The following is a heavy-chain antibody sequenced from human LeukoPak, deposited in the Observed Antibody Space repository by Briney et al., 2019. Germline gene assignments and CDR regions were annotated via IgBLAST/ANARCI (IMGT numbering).Heavy chain of an antibody. D-gene: IGHD1-26*01. CDR1: GFTFNRCG. CDR3: AKYRFQSGSCPFDS. CDR2: ISGSGGST. V-gene: IGHV3-23*01. J-gene: IGHJ4*02. Sequence: GGSLRLSCAVSGFTFNRCGMSWVRQAPGKGLEWVSGISGSGGSTYYADSVKGRFTISGDNSKNTLYLEMSSLRAEDTAVYYCAKYRFQSGSCPFDSWGQGTLVTVSS.